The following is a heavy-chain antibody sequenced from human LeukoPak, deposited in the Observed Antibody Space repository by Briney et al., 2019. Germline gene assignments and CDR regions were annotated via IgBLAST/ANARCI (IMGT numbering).Heavy chain of an antibody. D-gene: IGHD3-22*01. CDR2: ISSDGSNK. Sequence: GMPLRLSCAASGFTFSSYAIHWVRQAPGKGLEWVAVISSDGSNKYYADSVKGRFTISRDNSKNTLYLQMNSLRAEDTAVYYCARSLGYYDSSGIRGDYWGQGTLVTVSS. V-gene: IGHV3-30-3*01. CDR1: GFTFSSYA. J-gene: IGHJ4*02. CDR3: ARSLGYYDSSGIRGDY.